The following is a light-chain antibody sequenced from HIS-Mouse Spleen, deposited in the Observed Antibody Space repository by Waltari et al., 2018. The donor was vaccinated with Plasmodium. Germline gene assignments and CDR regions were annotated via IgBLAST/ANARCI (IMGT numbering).Light chain of an antibody. J-gene: IGKJ3*01. V-gene: IGKV3-15*01. CDR2: GAS. Sequence: EIVMTQSPATLSVSPGERATLACRASQSVSSNLAWYQQRPGPAPRLLIYGASTRATGIPARFSGCGSGTAFTLTISSLQSEDVAVYYCQQYNHWSFTFGPGTKVDIK. CDR3: QQYNHWSFT. CDR1: QSVSSN.